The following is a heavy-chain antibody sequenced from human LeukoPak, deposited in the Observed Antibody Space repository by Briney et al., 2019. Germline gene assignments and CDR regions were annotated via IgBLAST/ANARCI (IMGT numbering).Heavy chain of an antibody. J-gene: IGHJ4*02. Sequence: GGSLRLSCAASGFTFSSDGVHWVRQAPGKGLEWVSLIWYEGSNKYYADSVKGRFTISRDNSKNTLNLQMNSLRAEDTALYYCARDRAMVVGSSWYYDYWGQGTLVTVSS. CDR3: ARDRAMVVGSSWYYDY. CDR1: GFTFSSDG. CDR2: IWYEGSNK. V-gene: IGHV3-33*01. D-gene: IGHD5-18*01.